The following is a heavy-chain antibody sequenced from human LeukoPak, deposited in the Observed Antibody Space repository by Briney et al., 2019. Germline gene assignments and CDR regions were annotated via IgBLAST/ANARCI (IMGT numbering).Heavy chain of an antibody. CDR2: IIPIFGTA. V-gene: IGHV1-69*06. D-gene: IGHD5-24*01. Sequence: SVKVSCKASGGTFSSYAISWVRQAPGQGLDWMGRIIPIFGTANYAQKFQGRVTITADKSTSTAYMELSSLRSEDTAVYYCARRDGYKFDYWGQGTLVTVSS. CDR3: ARRDGYKFDY. CDR1: GGTFSSYA. J-gene: IGHJ4*02.